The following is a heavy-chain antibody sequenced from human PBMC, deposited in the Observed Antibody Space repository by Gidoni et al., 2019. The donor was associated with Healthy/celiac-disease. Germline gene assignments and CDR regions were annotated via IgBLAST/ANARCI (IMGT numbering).Heavy chain of an antibody. Sequence: EVQLLESGGGLVQPGGSLRLSCAASGFTFSSYAMRWVRQAPGKRLEWVSAISGSGGSTYYADSVKGRFTISRDNSKNTLYLQMNSLRAEDTAVYYCAKIDDYVWGSYRSGDYFDYWGQGTLVTVSS. CDR2: ISGSGGST. V-gene: IGHV3-23*01. CDR1: GFTFSSYA. D-gene: IGHD3-16*02. CDR3: AKIDDYVWGSYRSGDYFDY. J-gene: IGHJ4*02.